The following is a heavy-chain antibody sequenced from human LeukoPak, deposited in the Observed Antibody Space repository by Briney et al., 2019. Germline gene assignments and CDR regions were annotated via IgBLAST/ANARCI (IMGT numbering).Heavy chain of an antibody. Sequence: SQTLSLTCDISGDSLFTNGVAWNWIRQSPSRGLEWLGRIYYRSKWSFEYALSVKSRISINADTSKNQFSLQRSYVTPEDTAVYYCARGIYSSFDIWGQGTLVTVSS. CDR2: IYYRSKWSF. J-gene: IGHJ4*02. V-gene: IGHV6-1*01. D-gene: IGHD6-13*01. CDR3: ARGIYSSFDI. CDR1: GDSLFTNGVA.